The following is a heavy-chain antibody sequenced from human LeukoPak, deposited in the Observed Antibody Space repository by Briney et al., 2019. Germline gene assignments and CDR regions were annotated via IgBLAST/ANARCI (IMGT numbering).Heavy chain of an antibody. CDR3: ARKNAGVYFDY. CDR1: GGSISSYY. D-gene: IGHD7-27*01. CDR2: IYYSGST. Sequence: PSETLSLTCTVSGGSISSYYWSWIRQPPGKGLEWVGYIYYSGSTNYNSSLKSRVTISVDTSKNKFSLKLSSVTAADTAVYYCARKNAGVYFDYWGQGTLVTVSS. J-gene: IGHJ4*02. V-gene: IGHV4-59*01.